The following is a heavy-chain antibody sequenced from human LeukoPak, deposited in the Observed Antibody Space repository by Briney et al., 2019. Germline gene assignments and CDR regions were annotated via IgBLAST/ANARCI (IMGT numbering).Heavy chain of an antibody. CDR2: IYYSGNT. Sequence: SETLSLTCTVSGGSISSYYWSWIRQPPGKGLEWIGYIYYSGNTNYNPSLKSRVTISVDTSKNQFSLKLSSVIAADTAVYYCARRGPPGIVGATSYFDYWGQGTLVTVSS. CDR1: GGSISSYY. CDR3: ARRGPPGIVGATSYFDY. D-gene: IGHD1-26*01. J-gene: IGHJ4*02. V-gene: IGHV4-59*08.